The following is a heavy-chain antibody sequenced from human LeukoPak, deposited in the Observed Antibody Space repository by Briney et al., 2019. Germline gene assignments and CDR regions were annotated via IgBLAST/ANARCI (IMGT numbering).Heavy chain of an antibody. CDR2: IKSKTDGGTT. CDR1: GFTFSNAW. Sequence: GGSLRLSCAASGFTFSNAWMSWVRQAPGKGLEWVGRIKSKTDGGTTDYAAPVKGRFTISRDDSKNTLYLQMNSLKTEDTAVYYCTTDLFIAAAVPEYFQHWGQGTLVTVSS. CDR3: TTDLFIAAAVPEYFQH. J-gene: IGHJ1*01. V-gene: IGHV3-15*01. D-gene: IGHD6-13*01.